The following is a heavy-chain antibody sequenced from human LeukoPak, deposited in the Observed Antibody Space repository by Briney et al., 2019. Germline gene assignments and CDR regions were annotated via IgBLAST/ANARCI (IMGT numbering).Heavy chain of an antibody. CDR2: IKQDGSEK. V-gene: IGHV3-7*01. CDR1: GFTLSSYG. D-gene: IGHD5-18*01. J-gene: IGHJ4*02. Sequence: SGGSLRLSCAASGFTLSSYGISWVPQAPGEGREWVANIKQDGSEKFYVDSVKGRFTISRDNAKSSLYLQMNSLRAEDTAVYYCARVPPSFAAAMVTDYFDYWGQGTLVTVSS. CDR3: ARVPPSFAAAMVTDYFDY.